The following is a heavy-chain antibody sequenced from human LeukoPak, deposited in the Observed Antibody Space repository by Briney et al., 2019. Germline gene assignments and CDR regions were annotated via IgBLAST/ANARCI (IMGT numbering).Heavy chain of an antibody. D-gene: IGHD4-17*01. Sequence: ASVKVSCKASGYTFTSYYMHWVRQAPGQGLEWMGWINPNSGGTNYAQNFQGRVTMTRDTSISTAYMELSRLTSDDTAVYYCARRTTVTTGDYWGQGTQVTVSS. V-gene: IGHV1-2*02. CDR3: ARRTTVTTGDY. CDR2: INPNSGGT. CDR1: GYTFTSYY. J-gene: IGHJ4*02.